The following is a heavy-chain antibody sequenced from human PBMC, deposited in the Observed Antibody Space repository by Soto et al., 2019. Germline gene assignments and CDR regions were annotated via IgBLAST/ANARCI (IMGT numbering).Heavy chain of an antibody. CDR1: GFTFSSYA. J-gene: IGHJ6*02. CDR2: INSNGGNT. D-gene: IGHD2-21*01. Sequence: EVQLVESGGGLVRPGGSLRLSCAASGFTFSSYAMHWVRQAPGKGLEYVSVINSNGGNTDYARSVKGRFTISRDNSKNTLYLQMGSLRAEDMAVYYCARRIPFGYGMDVWGQGTTVTVSS. CDR3: ARRIPFGYGMDV. V-gene: IGHV3-64*01.